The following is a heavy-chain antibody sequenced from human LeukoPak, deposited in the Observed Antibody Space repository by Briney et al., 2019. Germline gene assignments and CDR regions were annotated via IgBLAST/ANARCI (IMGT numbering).Heavy chain of an antibody. J-gene: IGHJ4*02. V-gene: IGHV1-18*01. CDR2: ISAYNGDT. D-gene: IGHD3-16*01. CDR1: GYTFTNYG. CDR3: ARDNPYYYVY. Sequence: ASVKVSCKTSGYTFTNYGMSWLRQAPGQGLEWMGWISAYNGDTKYLQSLQGRVTMTTDTSTSTVYMELRSLRSDDTAVYYCARDNPYYYVYWGKGTLVTVSS.